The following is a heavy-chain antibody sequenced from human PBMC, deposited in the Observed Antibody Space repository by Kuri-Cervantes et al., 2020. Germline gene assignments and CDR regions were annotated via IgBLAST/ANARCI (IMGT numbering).Heavy chain of an antibody. CDR2: IKQDGSEK. Sequence: GESLKISCAASGFTFSSYWMCWVRQAPGKGLEWVANIKQDGSEKYYVDSVKGRFTISRDNAKDSLYLQMNSLRAEDTAVYYCAKVGDTDLNDYWGQGTLVTVSS. D-gene: IGHD3-10*01. J-gene: IGHJ4*02. V-gene: IGHV3-7*01. CDR1: GFTFSSYW. CDR3: AKVGDTDLNDY.